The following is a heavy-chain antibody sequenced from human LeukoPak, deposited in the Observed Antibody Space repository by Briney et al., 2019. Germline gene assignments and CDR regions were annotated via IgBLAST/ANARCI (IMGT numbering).Heavy chain of an antibody. J-gene: IGHJ4*02. CDR2: ISGSGGST. CDR3: AKDQGLAYYYDSSGYD. V-gene: IGHV3-23*01. CDR1: GFTFSSYA. D-gene: IGHD3-22*01. Sequence: GGSLRLSCAASGFTFSSYAMSWVRQAPGKGLEWVSAISGSGGSTYYADSVKGRFTISRDNSKNTLYLQMNSLRAEDTAVYYCAKDQGLAYYYDSSGYDWGQGTLVTVSS.